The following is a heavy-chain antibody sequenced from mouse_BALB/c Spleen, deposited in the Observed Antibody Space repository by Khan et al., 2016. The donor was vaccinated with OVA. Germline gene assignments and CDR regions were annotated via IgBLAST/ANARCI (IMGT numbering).Heavy chain of an antibody. D-gene: IGHD2-14*01. J-gene: IGHJ3*01. V-gene: IGHV1-4*01. CDR2: INPSNGYT. Sequence: LKESGAELARPGASVKMSCKASGYTFTSYTIHWIKKRPGQGLEWIGYINPSNGYTNYNQKFKHKATLTTDKSSTTAYLQLSSLTSDDSAVYNCVRDGAYHRNDGWFAYWGQGTLVTVSA. CDR1: GYTFTSYT. CDR3: VRDGAYHRNDGWFAY.